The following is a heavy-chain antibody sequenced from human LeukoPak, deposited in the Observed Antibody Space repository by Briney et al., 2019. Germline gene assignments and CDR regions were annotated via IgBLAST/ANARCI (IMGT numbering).Heavy chain of an antibody. Sequence: SETLSLTCTVSGGSISSYYWSWIRQPAGKGLEWIGRIYTSGSTNYNPSLKSRVTMSVDTSKNQFSLKLSSVTAADTAVYYCARLGYCSSTSCYTGYYYMDVWGKGTTVTISS. CDR3: ARLGYCSSTSCYTGYYYMDV. CDR1: GGSISSYY. V-gene: IGHV4-4*07. CDR2: IYTSGST. D-gene: IGHD2-2*01. J-gene: IGHJ6*03.